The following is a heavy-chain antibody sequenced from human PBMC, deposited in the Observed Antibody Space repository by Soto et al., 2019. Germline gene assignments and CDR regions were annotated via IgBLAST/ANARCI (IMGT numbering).Heavy chain of an antibody. J-gene: IGHJ4*02. CDR1: GGSIRSSNYY. CDR2: IYYSGDT. Sequence: QLQLQESGPGLVKPSETLSLTCTVSGGSIRSSNYYWAWVRQPPGKGLEWIANIYYSGDTYFHPSLRNRLTVSVDTSKNQFSLILSSLTAADTAMYYCASLQVPGNFDYWGQGTLVTVSS. CDR3: ASLQVPGNFDY. D-gene: IGHD6-13*01. V-gene: IGHV4-39*01.